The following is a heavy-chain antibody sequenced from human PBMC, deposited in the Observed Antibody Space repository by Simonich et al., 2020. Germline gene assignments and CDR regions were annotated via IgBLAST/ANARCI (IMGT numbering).Heavy chain of an antibody. D-gene: IGHD2-2*01. CDR1: GYTFTSYD. J-gene: IGHJ5*02. Sequence: QVQLVQSGAEVKKPGASVKVSCKASGYTFTSYDINWVRQATGQGHEWKGWRNPNRGNTGYAQKFQGRVTITRNTSISTAYMELSSLRSEDTAVYYCARDRYCSSTSCYNWFDPWGQGTLVTVSS. CDR2: RNPNRGNT. CDR3: ARDRYCSSTSCYNWFDP. V-gene: IGHV1-8*03.